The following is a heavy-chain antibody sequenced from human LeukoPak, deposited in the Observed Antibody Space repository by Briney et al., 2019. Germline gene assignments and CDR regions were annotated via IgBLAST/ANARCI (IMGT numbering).Heavy chain of an antibody. CDR1: GFTVSRNY. V-gene: IGHV3-53*01. J-gene: IGHJ4*02. D-gene: IGHD3-22*01. Sequence: GGSLRLSCAASGFTVSRNYMSWVRQAPGKGLEWVSVIYSGGSTYYADSVKGRFTISRDNSKNTLYLQMNSLRAEDTAVYYCASSLLYYYDSSGYYRYYFDYWGQGTLVTVSS. CDR3: ASSLLYYYDSSGYYRYYFDY. CDR2: IYSGGST.